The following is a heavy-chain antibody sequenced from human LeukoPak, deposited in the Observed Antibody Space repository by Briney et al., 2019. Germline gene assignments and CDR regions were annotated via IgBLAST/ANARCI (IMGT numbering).Heavy chain of an antibody. V-gene: IGHV3-48*04. D-gene: IGHD3-3*01. Sequence: GGSLRLSCAASRFTFSSYSMNWVRQAPGKGLEWVSYISSSSSTIYYADSVKGRFTISRDNAKNSLYLQMNSLKTEDTAVYYCTTAFDFWSGYYPRDAFDIWGQGTMVTVSS. J-gene: IGHJ3*02. CDR2: ISSSSSTI. CDR1: RFTFSSYS. CDR3: TTAFDFWSGYYPRDAFDI.